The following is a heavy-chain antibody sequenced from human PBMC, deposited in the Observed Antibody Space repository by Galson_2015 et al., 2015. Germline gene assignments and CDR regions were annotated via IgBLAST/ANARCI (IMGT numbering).Heavy chain of an antibody. J-gene: IGHJ3*02. V-gene: IGHV6-1*01. CDR1: GDSVSSNSAA. Sequence: CAISGDSVSSNSAAWNWVRQSPSRGLEWLGRTYYRSNWYNDYAVSVKSRITIKPDTSKNQFSLQLNSVTPEDTAVYYCASGSSGAFEIWGQGTMVTVSS. CDR2: TYYRSNWYN. CDR3: ASGSSGAFEI. D-gene: IGHD6-6*01.